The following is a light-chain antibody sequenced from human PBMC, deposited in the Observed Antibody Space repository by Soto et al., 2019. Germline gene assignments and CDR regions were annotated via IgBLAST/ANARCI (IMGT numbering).Light chain of an antibody. V-gene: IGKV3-15*01. CDR2: GAS. Sequence: EIVMTQSPATLSVSPGERATLSCRASQSVSSNLAWYQQKPGQGPRLLIYGASTRATSIPARFSGSGSGTEFTLTINSLQSEDFAVYYCQQYNKWPPYTFGQGNKLEIK. CDR1: QSVSSN. J-gene: IGKJ2*01. CDR3: QQYNKWPPYT.